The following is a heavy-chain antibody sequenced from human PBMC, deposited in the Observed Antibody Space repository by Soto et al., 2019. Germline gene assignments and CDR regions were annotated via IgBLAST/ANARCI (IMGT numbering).Heavy chain of an antibody. V-gene: IGHV1-18*01. J-gene: IGHJ1*01. D-gene: IGHD4-17*01. CDR3: ARDPYGDYDKYFQH. CDR1: GYTFTSYG. Sequence: ASVKVSCKASGYTFTSYGISWVRQAPGQGLEWMGWISAYNGNTNYAQKLQGRVTMTTDTSTSTAYMELRSLRSDDTAVYYCARDPYGDYDKYFQHWGQGTLVTVSS. CDR2: ISAYNGNT.